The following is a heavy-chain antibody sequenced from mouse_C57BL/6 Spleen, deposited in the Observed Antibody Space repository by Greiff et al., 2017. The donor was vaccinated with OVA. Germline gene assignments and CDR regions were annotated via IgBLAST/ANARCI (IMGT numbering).Heavy chain of an antibody. J-gene: IGHJ2*01. CDR1: GFSFNTYA. D-gene: IGHD2-1*01. Sequence: EVKLEESGGGLVQPKGSLKLSCAASGFSFNTYAMNWVRQAPGKGLEWVARIRSKSNNYATYYADSVKDRFTISRDDSESMLYLQMNNLKTEDTAMYYCVRLGNLGYFDYWGQGTTLTVSS. CDR2: IRSKSNNYAT. V-gene: IGHV10-1*01. CDR3: VRLGNLGYFDY.